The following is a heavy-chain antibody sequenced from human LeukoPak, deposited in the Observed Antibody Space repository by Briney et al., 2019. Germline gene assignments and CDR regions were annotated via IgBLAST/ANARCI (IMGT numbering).Heavy chain of an antibody. Sequence: SETLSLTCAVYGGSFSGYYWSWIRQPPGKGLEWIGEINHSGSTNYNPSLKSRATISVDTSKNQFSLKLSSVTAADTAVYYCAREEASIAVAGTVPNFDYWGQGTLVTVSS. J-gene: IGHJ4*02. CDR1: GGSFSGYY. CDR3: AREEASIAVAGTVPNFDY. V-gene: IGHV4-34*01. D-gene: IGHD6-19*01. CDR2: INHSGST.